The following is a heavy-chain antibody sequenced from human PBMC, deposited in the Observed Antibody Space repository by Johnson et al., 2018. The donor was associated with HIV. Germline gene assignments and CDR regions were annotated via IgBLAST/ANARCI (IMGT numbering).Heavy chain of an antibody. D-gene: IGHD3-10*01. CDR3: ARDTSGEGRAFDI. Sequence: QVQLVASGGDLVQPGRSLRLSCAASGFTFSSYWMHWVRQAPGKGLEWVAVIWYDGSNKYYADSVKGRFTISRDNAKNSLDLQMNSLRAEDTAVYYCARDTSGEGRAFDIWGQGTMVTVSS. V-gene: IGHV3-33*08. J-gene: IGHJ3*02. CDR1: GFTFSSYW. CDR2: IWYDGSNK.